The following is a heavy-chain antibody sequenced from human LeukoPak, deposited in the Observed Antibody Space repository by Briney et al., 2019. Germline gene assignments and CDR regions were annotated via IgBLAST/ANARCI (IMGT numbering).Heavy chain of an antibody. CDR3: AKDRSAGVPKAFDI. CDR1: GFTFSDAW. CDR2: ISGSGGST. V-gene: IGHV3-23*01. D-gene: IGHD7-27*01. Sequence: GGSLRLSCATSGFTFSDAWMTWVRQAPGKGLEWVSTISGSGGSTYYADSVKGRFTISRDNSENTLYLQMNSLRADDTAVYYCAKDRSAGVPKAFDIWGQGTMVTVSS. J-gene: IGHJ3*02.